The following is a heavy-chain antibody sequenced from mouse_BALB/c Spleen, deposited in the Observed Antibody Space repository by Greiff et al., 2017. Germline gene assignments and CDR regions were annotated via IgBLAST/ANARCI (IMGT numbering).Heavy chain of an antibody. D-gene: IGHD2-4*01. V-gene: IGHV1-80*01. CDR2: IYPGDGDT. CDR1: GYAFSSYW. Sequence: QGQLQQSGPELVKPGASVKISCKASGYAFSSYWMNWVKQRPGQGLEWIGQIYPGDGDTNYNGKFKGKATLTADKSSSTAYMQLSSLTSEDSAVYFCARSPYDYDGPWFAYWGQGTLVTVSA. CDR3: ARSPYDYDGPWFAY. J-gene: IGHJ3*01.